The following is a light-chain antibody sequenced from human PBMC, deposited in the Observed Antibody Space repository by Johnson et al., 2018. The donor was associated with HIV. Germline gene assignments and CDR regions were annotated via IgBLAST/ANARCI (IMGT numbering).Light chain of an antibody. J-gene: IGLJ1*01. CDR2: SNN. CDR1: SSKIGSNT. Sequence: VLTQPPSVSAAPGQTVTISCSGSSSKIGSNTVNWYQQLPGTAPKLLIYSNNQRPSGVPDRFSGSKSGTSASLAISGLQSADEADYYCAAWDDSLNGLVFGTGTKVAVL. V-gene: IGLV1-44*01. CDR3: AAWDDSLNGLV.